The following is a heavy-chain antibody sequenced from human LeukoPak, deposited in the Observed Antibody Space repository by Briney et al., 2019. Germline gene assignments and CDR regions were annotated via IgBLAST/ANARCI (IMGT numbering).Heavy chain of an antibody. V-gene: IGHV3-30*04. J-gene: IGHJ4*02. Sequence: PGRSLRLSCAASGFNFSSYAMHWVRQAPGKGLEWVAVISYDGSNKYYADSVKGRFTISRDNSKNTLYLQMNSLRAEDTAVYYCARGFYTVNFDYWGQGTLVTVSS. CDR2: ISYDGSNK. CDR1: GFNFSSYA. D-gene: IGHD2-2*02. CDR3: ARGFYTVNFDY.